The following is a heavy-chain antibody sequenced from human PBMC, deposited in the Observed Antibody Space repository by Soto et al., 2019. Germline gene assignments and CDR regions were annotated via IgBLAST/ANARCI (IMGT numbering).Heavy chain of an antibody. Sequence: GGSLRLSCAASGFTFSSYAMHWVRQAPGKGLEWVAVISYDGSNKYYADSVKGRFTISRDNSKNTLYLQMNSLRAEDTAVYYCARADRRYCSSTSCYAGDYWGQGTLVTVSS. CDR2: ISYDGSNK. V-gene: IGHV3-30-3*01. D-gene: IGHD2-2*01. J-gene: IGHJ4*02. CDR3: ARADRRYCSSTSCYAGDY. CDR1: GFTFSSYA.